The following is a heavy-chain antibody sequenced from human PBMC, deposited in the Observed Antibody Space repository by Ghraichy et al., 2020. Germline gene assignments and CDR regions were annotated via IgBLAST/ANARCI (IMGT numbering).Heavy chain of an antibody. J-gene: IGHJ6*02. CDR2: IKSKTDGGTT. CDR3: TTRRDCSSTSCYVYYYYGMDV. V-gene: IGHV3-15*01. CDR1: GFTFSNAW. D-gene: IGHD2-2*01. Sequence: GGSLRLSCAASGFTFSNAWMSWVRQAPGKGLEWVGRIKSKTDGGTTDYAAPVKSRFTISRDDSKNTLYLQMNSLKTEDTAVYYCTTRRDCSSTSCYVYYYYGMDVWGQGTTVTVSS.